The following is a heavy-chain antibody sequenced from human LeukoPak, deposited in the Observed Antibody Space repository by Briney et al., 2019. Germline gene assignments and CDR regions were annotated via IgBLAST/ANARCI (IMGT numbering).Heavy chain of an antibody. CDR2: INHSGST. Sequence: SETLSLTCTVSGGSISSSSYYWSWIRQPPGRGLEWIGEINHSGSTNYNPSLKSRVTISVDTSKNQFSLKLSSVTAADTAVYYCARVLQLWLNWFDPWGQGTLVTVSS. J-gene: IGHJ5*02. V-gene: IGHV4-39*07. CDR3: ARVLQLWLNWFDP. D-gene: IGHD5-18*01. CDR1: GGSISSSSYY.